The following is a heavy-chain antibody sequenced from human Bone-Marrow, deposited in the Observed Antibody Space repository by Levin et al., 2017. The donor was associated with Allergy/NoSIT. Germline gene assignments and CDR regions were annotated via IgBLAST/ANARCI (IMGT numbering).Heavy chain of an antibody. CDR2: IDYSGST. V-gene: IGHV4-61*01. CDR1: GASINSGSNY. Sequence: SQTLSLTCTVSGASINSGSNYWSWIRQPPGKGLEWIGYIDYSGSTTYNPSLKSRVTISSDTSKNQFLLRLSSVTAADTAVYYCARDLDYYYYMDVWGKGITVTVSS. CDR3: ARDLDYYYYMDV. J-gene: IGHJ6*03.